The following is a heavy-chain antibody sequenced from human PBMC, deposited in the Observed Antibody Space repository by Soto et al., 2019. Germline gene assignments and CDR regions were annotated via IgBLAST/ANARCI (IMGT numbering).Heavy chain of an antibody. CDR1: GFSLSTSGMC. CDR2: IDWDDDK. J-gene: IGHJ6*02. V-gene: IGHV2-70*01. CDR3: ALIPYYHSSYHYRMDC. Sequence: SGPTLVNPTQTLTLTCTFSGFSLSTSGMCVSWIRQPPGKSLEWLALIDWDDDKYYSTSLKTRLTISKDTSKNQVLLTMTNMDPVDTATHSCALIPYYHSSYHYRMDCWGPGTTVTVS. D-gene: IGHD3-22*01.